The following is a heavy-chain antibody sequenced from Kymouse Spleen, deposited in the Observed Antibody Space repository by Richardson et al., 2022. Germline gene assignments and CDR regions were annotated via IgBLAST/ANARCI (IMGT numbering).Heavy chain of an antibody. CDR1: GDSVSSNSAA. CDR2: TYYRSKWYN. J-gene: IGHJ3*02. V-gene: IGHV6-1*01. D-gene: IGHD3-10*01. Sequence: QVQLQQSGPGLVKPSQTLSLTCAISGDSVSSNSAAWNWIRQSPSRGLEWLGRTYYRSKWYNDYAVSVKSRITINPDTSKNQFSLQLNSVTPEDTAVYYCARVLLWFGELFLCAFDIWGQGTMVTVSS. CDR3: ARVLLWFGELFLCAFDI.